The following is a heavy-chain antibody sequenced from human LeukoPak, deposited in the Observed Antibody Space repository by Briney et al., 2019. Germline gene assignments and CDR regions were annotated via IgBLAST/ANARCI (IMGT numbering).Heavy chain of an antibody. CDR2: INHSGST. D-gene: IGHD5-24*01. J-gene: IGHJ6*02. Sequence: SETLSLTCAVYGGSFSGYYWSWIRQPPGKGLEWIGEINHSGSTNYNPSLKSRVTISVDTSKNQFSLKLSSVTAADTAVYYCARAGYNYGGAADTPHCYYYGMDVWGQGTTVTVSS. V-gene: IGHV4-34*01. CDR3: ARAGYNYGGAADTPHCYYYGMDV. CDR1: GGSFSGYY.